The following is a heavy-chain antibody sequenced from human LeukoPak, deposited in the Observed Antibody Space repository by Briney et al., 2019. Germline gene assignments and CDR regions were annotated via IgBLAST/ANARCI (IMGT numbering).Heavy chain of an antibody. V-gene: IGHV3-23*01. J-gene: IGHJ3*02. CDR3: VTDALRWQGVFDM. CDR2: ISGGGGTT. Sequence: PGGSLRLSCAASGFTFSTYGMSWVRQAPGKGLEWVSGISGGGGTTYYADSVKGRFTISRDNSNKTLFLQMNSPRAEDTAVYFCVTDALRWQGVFDMWGPGTRVSVS. CDR1: GFTFSTYG. D-gene: IGHD3-10*01.